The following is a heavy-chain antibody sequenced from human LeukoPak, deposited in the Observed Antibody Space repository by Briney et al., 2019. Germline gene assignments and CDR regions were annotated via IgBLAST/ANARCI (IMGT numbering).Heavy chain of an antibody. D-gene: IGHD6-19*01. J-gene: IGHJ6*02. CDR2: IYSGGST. Sequence: PGGSLRLSCAASGFTVSSNYMSWVRQAPGKGLEWVSVIYSGGSTYYADSVKGRFTISRDNSKNTLYLQMNSLRAEDTAVYYCARVFSSGWYGGDYYYYGMDVWGQGTTVTVSS. CDR1: GFTVSSNY. CDR3: ARVFSSGWYGGDYYYYGMDV. V-gene: IGHV3-53*01.